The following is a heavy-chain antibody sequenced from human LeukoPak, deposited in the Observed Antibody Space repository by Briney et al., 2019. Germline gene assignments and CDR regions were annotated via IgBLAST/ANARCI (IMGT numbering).Heavy chain of an antibody. J-gene: IGHJ6*02. CDR2: ISYDGSNK. D-gene: IGHD6-13*01. Sequence: GRSLRLSCAASGFTFSSYAMHWVRQAPGKGLEWVAVISYDGSNKYYADSVKGRFTISRDNSKNTLYLQMNSLRAEDTAVYYCAKETIAAADPYYYYGMDVWGQGTTVTVSS. CDR3: AKETIAAADPYYYYGMDV. CDR1: GFTFSSYA. V-gene: IGHV3-30*04.